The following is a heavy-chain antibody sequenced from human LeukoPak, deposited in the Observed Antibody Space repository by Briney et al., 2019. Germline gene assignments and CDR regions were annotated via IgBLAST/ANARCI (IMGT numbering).Heavy chain of an antibody. CDR1: GFTFSSDR. CDR3: ARDLPVSGAYHNFDY. J-gene: IGHJ4*02. D-gene: IGHD4/OR15-4a*01. CDR2: IYSGMDYI. V-gene: IGHV3-21*01. Sequence: GGSLRLSCVAPGFTFSSDRLNWVCQGPGEGLEWVSTIYSGMDYIYYADSVKGRFTISRDNAKNSLYLQMNSLRAEDTAVYYCARDLPVSGAYHNFDYWGQGTLVTVSS.